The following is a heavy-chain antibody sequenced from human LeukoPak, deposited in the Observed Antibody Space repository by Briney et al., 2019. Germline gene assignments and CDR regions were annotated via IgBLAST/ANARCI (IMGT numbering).Heavy chain of an antibody. CDR2: ISNSGSTI. J-gene: IGHJ3*02. Sequence: GGSLRLSCAASGFTFSDYYMSWIRQAPGKGLEWVSYISNSGSTIYYADSVKGRFAISRDSAKNSLFLQMNGLRAEDTAVYYCARSAPRDAFDIWGQGTMVTISS. CDR3: ARSAPRDAFDI. V-gene: IGHV3-11*04. CDR1: GFTFSDYY.